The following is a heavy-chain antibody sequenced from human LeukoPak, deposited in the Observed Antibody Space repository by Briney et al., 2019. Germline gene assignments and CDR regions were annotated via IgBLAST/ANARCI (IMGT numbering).Heavy chain of an antibody. J-gene: IGHJ6*03. V-gene: IGHV3-53*01. D-gene: IGHD3-22*01. Sequence: DSVKGRFTVSRDNSKNPLFLQMNSLRAEDTAVYYCARGRGYYDRSGHALMGYYYMDVWGKGTTVTIS. CDR3: ARGRGYYDRSGHALMGYYYMDV.